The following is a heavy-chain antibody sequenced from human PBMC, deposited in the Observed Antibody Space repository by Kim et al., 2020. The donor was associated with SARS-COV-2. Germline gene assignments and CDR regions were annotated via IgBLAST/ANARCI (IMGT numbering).Heavy chain of an antibody. Sequence: KYYADSVKGRFTISRDNSKNTLYLQMNSLRAEYTAVYYCAKAAIGGGMDVWGQGTTVTVSS. D-gene: IGHD3-16*01. CDR2: K. V-gene: IGHV3-30*02. J-gene: IGHJ6*02. CDR3: AKAAIGGGMDV.